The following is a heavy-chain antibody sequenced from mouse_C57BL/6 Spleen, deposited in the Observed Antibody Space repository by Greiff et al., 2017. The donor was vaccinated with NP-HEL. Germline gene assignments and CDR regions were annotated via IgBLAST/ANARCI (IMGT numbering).Heavy chain of an antibody. V-gene: IGHV1-69*01. Sequence: QVQLKQPGAELVMPGASVKLSCKASGYTFTSYWMHWVKQRPGQGLEWIGEIDPSDSYTNYNQKFKGKSTLTVDKSSSTAYMQLSSLTSEDSAVYYGARSEKDYAMDYWGQGTSVTVSS. CDR2: IDPSDSYT. CDR3: ARSEKDYAMDY. J-gene: IGHJ4*01. CDR1: GYTFTSYW.